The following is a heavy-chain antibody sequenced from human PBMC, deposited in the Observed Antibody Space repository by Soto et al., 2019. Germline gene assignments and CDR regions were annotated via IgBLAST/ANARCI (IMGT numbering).Heavy chain of an antibody. J-gene: IGHJ4*02. CDR3: VRGEGYCSSASCYDY. V-gene: IGHV1-2*02. D-gene: IGHD2-2*01. CDR2: INPNSGGT. Sequence: SVKVSCKASGYTFTGYYMHWVRQAPGQGLEWMGWINPNSGGTDYAQKFQGRVTMTRDTSISTAYMELSKLRSDDTAVYYCVRGEGYCSSASCYDYWGQGALVTVSS. CDR1: GYTFTGYY.